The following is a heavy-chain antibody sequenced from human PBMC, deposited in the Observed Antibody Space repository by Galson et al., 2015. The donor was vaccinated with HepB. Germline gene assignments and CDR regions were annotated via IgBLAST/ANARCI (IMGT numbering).Heavy chain of an antibody. CDR1: GFTFSSYS. Sequence: SLRLSCAGSGFTFSSYSMNWVRQTPGKGLEWVSSISHSSSFIYHADSLKGRFSISRDNAKKSVYLQMNSLGVEDTAVYYCARGSAAGTWIDSWGQGILVTVSS. D-gene: IGHD6-25*01. CDR3: ARGSAAGTWIDS. CDR2: ISHSSSFI. J-gene: IGHJ5*01. V-gene: IGHV3-21*01.